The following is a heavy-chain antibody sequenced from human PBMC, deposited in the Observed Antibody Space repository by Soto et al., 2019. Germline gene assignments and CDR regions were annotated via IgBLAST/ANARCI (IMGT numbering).Heavy chain of an antibody. D-gene: IGHD6-19*01. CDR1: GYTFTGYA. Sequence: QVQLVQSGAEEKKPGASVKVSCKASGYTFTGYAMHWVRQAPGQRLEWMGWINAGNGNTKYSQKFQGSVTITRDTSASTAYMELSSLRSEDTAVYDCARAVAVPADFDYWGQGTLVTVSS. CDR3: ARAVAVPADFDY. V-gene: IGHV1-3*05. CDR2: INAGNGNT. J-gene: IGHJ4*02.